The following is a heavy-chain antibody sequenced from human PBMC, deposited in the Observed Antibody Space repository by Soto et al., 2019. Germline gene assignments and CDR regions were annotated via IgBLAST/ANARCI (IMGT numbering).Heavy chain of an antibody. CDR2: IYYSGST. CDR1: GGSISSSSYY. V-gene: IGHV4-39*01. J-gene: IGHJ6*03. CDR3: ARRDCSSTSCYPHILVGYYYMDV. Sequence: QLQLQESGPGLVKPSETLSLTCTVSGGSISSSSYYWGWIRQPPGKGLEWIGSIYYSGSTYYNPSLKSRVTIAVDTSKNQFSLKLSSVTAADTAVYYCARRDCSSTSCYPHILVGYYYMDVWGKGTTVTVSS. D-gene: IGHD2-2*01.